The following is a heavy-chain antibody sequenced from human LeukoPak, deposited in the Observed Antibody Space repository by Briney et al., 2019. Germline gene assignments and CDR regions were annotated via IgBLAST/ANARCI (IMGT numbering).Heavy chain of an antibody. CDR2: INSDGSST. V-gene: IGHV3-74*01. J-gene: IGHJ4*02. D-gene: IGHD3-22*01. CDR1: GFTFSSYW. Sequence: PGGSLRLSCAASGFTFSSYWMHWVRQAPGKGLVWVSRINSDGSSTSYGDSVKGRFTISRDNSKNTLYLQMNSLRAEDTAVYYCAKDINYYDRRGGGYFDYWGQGTLVTVSS. CDR3: AKDINYYDRRGGGYFDY.